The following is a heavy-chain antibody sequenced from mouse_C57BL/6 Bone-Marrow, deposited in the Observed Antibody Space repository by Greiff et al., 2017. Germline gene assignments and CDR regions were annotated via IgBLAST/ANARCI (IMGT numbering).Heavy chain of an antibody. J-gene: IGHJ3*01. V-gene: IGHV1-9*01. CDR1: GYTFTGYW. CDR2: ILPGSGST. Sequence: VQLQQSGAELMKPGASVKLSCKATGYTFTGYWIEWVKQRPGHGLEWIGVILPGSGSTNYNEKFKGKATVTADTSSNTAYMQLSSLTTEDSDIYDCARGSSYPWFAYWGQGTLVTVSA. CDR3: ARGSSYPWFAY. D-gene: IGHD1-1*01.